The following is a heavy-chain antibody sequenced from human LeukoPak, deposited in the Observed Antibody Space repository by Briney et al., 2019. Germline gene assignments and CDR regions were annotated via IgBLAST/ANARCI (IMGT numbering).Heavy chain of an antibody. V-gene: IGHV4-4*07. CDR1: GGSISSYY. CDR3: ARDREQLVRGYYYYYMDV. Sequence: SQTLSLTCTVSGGSISSYYWSWIRQPAGKRLEWIGRVYTSGSTNYNPSLKSRVTMSVDKSKNQFSLKLSSVAAADTAVYYCARDREQLVRGYYYYYMDVWGKGTTVTVSS. J-gene: IGHJ6*03. D-gene: IGHD6-6*01. CDR2: VYTSGST.